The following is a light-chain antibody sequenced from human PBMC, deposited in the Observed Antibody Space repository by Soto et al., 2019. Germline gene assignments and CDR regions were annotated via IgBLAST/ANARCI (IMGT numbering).Light chain of an antibody. Sequence: EIVLTQSPGTLSLSPGEGATLSCRASQSVTSSYLAWYQQKPGQAPRLLIYGASSRATGIPDRFSGSGSGTDFTLTISRLEPEDFAVYWCQQYGNSPFTFGQGTKLEIK. CDR1: QSVTSSY. V-gene: IGKV3-20*01. CDR2: GAS. J-gene: IGKJ2*01. CDR3: QQYGNSPFT.